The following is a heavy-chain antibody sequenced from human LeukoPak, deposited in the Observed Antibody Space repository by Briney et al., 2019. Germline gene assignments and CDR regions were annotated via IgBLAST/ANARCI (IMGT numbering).Heavy chain of an antibody. CDR1: GFTFSSYG. Sequence: GGSLRLSCAASGFTFSSYGMHWVRPAPGKGLEWEAGIWYDGSNKYYADSVKGRFTISRDNSKNTLYLQMNSLRAEDTAVYYCARDRSGSYKPYYYYGMDVWGQGTTVTVSS. CDR2: IWYDGSNK. D-gene: IGHD1-26*01. CDR3: ARDRSGSYKPYYYYGMDV. V-gene: IGHV3-33*01. J-gene: IGHJ6*02.